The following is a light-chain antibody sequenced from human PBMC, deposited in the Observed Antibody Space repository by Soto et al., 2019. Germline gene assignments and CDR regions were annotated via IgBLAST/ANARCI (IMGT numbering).Light chain of an antibody. CDR3: QQYGSSPPIT. V-gene: IGKV3-20*01. J-gene: IGKJ5*01. Sequence: EIVLTQSPGTLSLSPGDRATLSCRASHSVSSSYLAWYQQKPGQAPRLLIYGASSRATGIPDRFSGSGFGTDFTLTISRLEPEDFAVYYCQQYGSSPPITFGQGTRLEIK. CDR1: HSVSSSY. CDR2: GAS.